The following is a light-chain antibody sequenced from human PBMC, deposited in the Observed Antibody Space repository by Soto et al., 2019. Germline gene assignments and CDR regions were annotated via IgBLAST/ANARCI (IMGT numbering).Light chain of an antibody. CDR2: GAS. J-gene: IGKJ1*01. Sequence: EIVMTQSPATLSVSPGERATLSCRASQSVSSNLAWYQQKPGQAPRLLIYGASTRATGIPARFGGSGSGTDFTLTISSLQSEDFAVYYRQQYNLWPQTFGQGTNVEIK. CDR3: QQYNLWPQT. V-gene: IGKV3-15*01. CDR1: QSVSSN.